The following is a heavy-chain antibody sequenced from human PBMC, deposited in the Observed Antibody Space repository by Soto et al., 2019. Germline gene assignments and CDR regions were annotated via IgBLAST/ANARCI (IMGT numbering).Heavy chain of an antibody. CDR2: ISYDGSNR. CDR3: AQLLGGSYAFEI. J-gene: IGHJ3*02. CDR1: GFTFRNYP. V-gene: IGHV3-30-3*01. D-gene: IGHD1-26*01. Sequence: VQLVGSGGGVVQPGRSLRLSCAASGFTFRNYPMNWVRQAPDKGLQWVAVISYDGSNRDYADSVRGRFTISRDNSKNTLYLQMNSLRPEATAVYYCAQLLGGSYAFEIWGQGTIVTVSS.